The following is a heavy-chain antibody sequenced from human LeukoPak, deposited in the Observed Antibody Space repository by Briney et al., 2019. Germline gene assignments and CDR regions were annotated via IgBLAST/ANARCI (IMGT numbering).Heavy chain of an antibody. Sequence: ASVKVSCKASGYTFTSYDINWVRQATAQGLEWTALMNPNSANTGYAQKFQGRVTMTRNTSISTVYMELSSLRSEEKGVYYCARGRQVGGSYYFDYWGQGTLVTVSS. J-gene: IGHJ4*02. CDR3: ARGRQVGGSYYFDY. V-gene: IGHV1-8*01. CDR2: MNPNSANT. CDR1: GYTFTSYD. D-gene: IGHD1-26*01.